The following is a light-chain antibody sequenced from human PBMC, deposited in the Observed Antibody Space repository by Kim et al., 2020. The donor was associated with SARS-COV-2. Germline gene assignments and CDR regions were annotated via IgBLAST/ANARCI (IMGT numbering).Light chain of an antibody. V-gene: IGKV1-39*01. J-gene: IGKJ5*01. CDR1: QSISNY. Sequence: AVGDRVTITCRASQSISNYLNWYQRKPGKAPELLIYGASSLQSGVPSRFSGSGSGTDFTLTISSLQPEDFATYYCQQSYSTPPITFGQGTRLEIK. CDR2: GAS. CDR3: QQSYSTPPIT.